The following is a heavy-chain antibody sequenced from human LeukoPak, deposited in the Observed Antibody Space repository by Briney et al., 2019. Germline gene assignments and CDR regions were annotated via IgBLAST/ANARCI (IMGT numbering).Heavy chain of an antibody. J-gene: IGHJ3*02. D-gene: IGHD4-11*01. CDR1: GGSISSYH. CDR3: AATVVNDAFDI. Sequence: PSETLSLTCTVSGGSISSYHWSWIRQHPGKGLEWIGYIYYSGSTYYNPSLKSRVTISVDTSKNQFSLKLSSVTAADTAVYYCAATVVNDAFDIWGQGTMVTVSS. V-gene: IGHV4-59*06. CDR2: IYYSGST.